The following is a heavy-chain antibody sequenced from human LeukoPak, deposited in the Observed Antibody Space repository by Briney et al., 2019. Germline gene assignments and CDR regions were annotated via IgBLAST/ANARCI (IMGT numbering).Heavy chain of an antibody. Sequence: GGSLRLSCAASGFTFSTYWMHWVRQAPGKGLVWVSRIDTDGISTAYADSVKGRFTISKDNAKSTVYLQMNSLRGEDTAVYYCVGSSGWPKYWGQGTLVAVSA. CDR2: IDTDGIST. CDR3: VGSSGWPKY. J-gene: IGHJ4*02. V-gene: IGHV3-74*01. D-gene: IGHD6-19*01. CDR1: GFTFSTYW.